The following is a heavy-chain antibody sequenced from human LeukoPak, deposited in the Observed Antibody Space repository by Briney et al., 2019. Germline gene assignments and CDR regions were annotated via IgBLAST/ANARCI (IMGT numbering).Heavy chain of an antibody. D-gene: IGHD1-26*01. CDR3: AKSDSGSYGVGFDFDY. J-gene: IGHJ4*02. CDR1: GFTFSSYA. CDR2: ISGSGGST. Sequence: GGSLRLSCAASGFTFSSYAMSWVRQAPGKGLEWVSAISGSGGSTYYADSVKGRFTISRDNSKSTLYLQMNSLRAEDTAVYYCAKSDSGSYGVGFDFDYWGQGTLVTVSS. V-gene: IGHV3-23*01.